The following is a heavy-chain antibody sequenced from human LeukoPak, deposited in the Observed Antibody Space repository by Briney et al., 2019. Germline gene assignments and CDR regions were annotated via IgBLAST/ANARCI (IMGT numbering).Heavy chain of an antibody. CDR1: GFTFSTYS. CDR3: ASGPYDSSGYYYG. CDR2: ISGSSSTI. Sequence: SGGSLRLSCAASGFTFSTYSMNWVRQAPGKGLEWVSYISGSSSTIYYADSVKGRFTISRDNAKNSLYLQMNSLRAEDTAVYYCASGPYDSSGYYYGWGQGTLVTVSS. D-gene: IGHD3-22*01. J-gene: IGHJ4*02. V-gene: IGHV3-48*04.